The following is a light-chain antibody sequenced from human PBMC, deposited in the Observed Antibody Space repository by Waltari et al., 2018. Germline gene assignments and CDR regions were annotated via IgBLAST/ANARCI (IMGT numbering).Light chain of an antibody. CDR2: DAS. CDR1: QSVGSN. J-gene: IGKJ3*01. Sequence: EVVLTQSPATLSLSPGERATLSCRASQSVGSNLVWYHQKPGQAPRLLIYDASNSATGIPARFSGSGSGTDFTLTISSLEPEDFAVYYCQQRSNWPTFGPGTKVDIK. V-gene: IGKV3-11*01. CDR3: QQRSNWPT.